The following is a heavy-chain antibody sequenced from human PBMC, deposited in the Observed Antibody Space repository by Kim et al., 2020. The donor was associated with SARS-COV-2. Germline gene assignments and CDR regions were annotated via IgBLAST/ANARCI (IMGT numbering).Heavy chain of an antibody. J-gene: IGHJ4*02. CDR3: ASHGMYPPNSYGYSPQSPVSDY. CDR2: INHSGST. CDR1: GGSFSGYY. Sequence: SETLSLTCAVYGGSFSGYYWSWIRQPPGKGLEWIGEINHSGSTNYNPSLKSRVTISVDTSKNQFSLKLSSVTAADTAVYYCASHGMYPPNSYGYSPQSPVSDYWGQGTLVTVSS. V-gene: IGHV4-34*01. D-gene: IGHD5-18*01.